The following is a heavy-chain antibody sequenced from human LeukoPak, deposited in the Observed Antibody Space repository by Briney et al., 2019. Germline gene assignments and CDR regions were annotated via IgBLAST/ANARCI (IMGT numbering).Heavy chain of an antibody. CDR1: GGSFSGYN. J-gene: IGHJ5*02. V-gene: IGHV4-34*01. CDR3: ASLVAATLNWFDP. D-gene: IGHD1-26*01. Sequence: SETLSLTCAVYGGSFSGYNWSWIRQPPGKGLEWIGEINHSGSTNYNPSLESRVTISVDTSKNQFSLKLSSVTAADTAVYYCASLVAATLNWFDPWGQGTLVTVSS. CDR2: INHSGST.